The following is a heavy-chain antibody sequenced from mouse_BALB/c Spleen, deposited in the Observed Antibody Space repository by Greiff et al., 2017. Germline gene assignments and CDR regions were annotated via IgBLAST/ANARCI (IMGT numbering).Heavy chain of an antibody. CDR3: ARRAGYDYDGFAY. D-gene: IGHD2-4*01. V-gene: IGHV1-69*02. CDR2: IDPSDSET. J-gene: IGHJ3*01. Sequence: QVQLQQPGAELVKPGAPVKLSCKASGYTFTSYWMNWVKQRPGRGLEWIGRIDPSDSETHYNQKFKDKATLTVDKSSSTAYIQLSSLTSEDSAVYYCARRAGYDYDGFAYWGQGTLVTVSA. CDR1: GYTFTSYW.